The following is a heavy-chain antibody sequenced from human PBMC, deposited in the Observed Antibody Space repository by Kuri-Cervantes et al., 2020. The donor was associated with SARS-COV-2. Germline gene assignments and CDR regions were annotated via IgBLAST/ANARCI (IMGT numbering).Heavy chain of an antibody. D-gene: IGHD2-2*01. CDR3: TRDRYCSSTSCYDAFDI. CDR2: ISSSSSTI. Sequence: GGSLRLSCAASGFPFSSYSMNWVRQAPGKGLEWVSYISSSSSTIYNADSVKGRFTISRDNAKNSLYLQMNSLRAEDTAVYYCTRDRYCSSTSCYDAFDIWGQGTMVTVSS. V-gene: IGHV3-48*01. CDR1: GFPFSSYS. J-gene: IGHJ3*02.